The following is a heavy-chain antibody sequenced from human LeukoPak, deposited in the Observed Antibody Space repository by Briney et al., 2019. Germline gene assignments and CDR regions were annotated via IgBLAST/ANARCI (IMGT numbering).Heavy chain of an antibody. CDR1: GGSISSSSYY. V-gene: IGHV4-39*01. D-gene: IGHD6-6*01. Sequence: SETLSLTCTVSGGSISSSSYYWGWIRQPPGKGLEWIGSIYYSGSTYYNPSLKSRVTISVDTSKNQLSLKLSSVTAADTAVYYCARHAYSSSPSFDYWGQGTLVTVSS. CDR2: IYYSGST. CDR3: ARHAYSSSPSFDY. J-gene: IGHJ4*02.